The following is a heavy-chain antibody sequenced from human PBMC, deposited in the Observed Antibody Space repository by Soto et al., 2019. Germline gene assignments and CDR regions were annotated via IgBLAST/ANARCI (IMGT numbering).Heavy chain of an antibody. CDR1: GGTFSSYT. CDR3: AAQADSSSWYLVAY. D-gene: IGHD6-13*01. J-gene: IGHJ4*02. CDR2: IIPILGIA. Sequence: QVQLVQSGAEVKKPGSSVKVSCKASGGTFSSYTISWVRQAPGQGLEWMGRIIPILGIANYAQKFQGRVTITPDKSTSTAYMELSSLTSDDTAVYYCAAQADSSSWYLVAYWGQGTLVTVTS. V-gene: IGHV1-69*02.